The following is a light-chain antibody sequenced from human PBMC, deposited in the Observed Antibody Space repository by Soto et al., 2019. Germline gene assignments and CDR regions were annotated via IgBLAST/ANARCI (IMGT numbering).Light chain of an antibody. CDR3: QQYNSYSPWT. J-gene: IGKJ1*01. CDR1: QKGNKW. V-gene: IGKV1-5*01. Sequence: DIQMNHSPSTLSASVGDRVTLPFRASQKGNKWLAWFQQKPGKVPKLLIFDASSLQTGVPSRFGGGGSGTEFTLTISGLQPDDFATYYCQQYNSYSPWTFGPGTKVDIK. CDR2: DAS.